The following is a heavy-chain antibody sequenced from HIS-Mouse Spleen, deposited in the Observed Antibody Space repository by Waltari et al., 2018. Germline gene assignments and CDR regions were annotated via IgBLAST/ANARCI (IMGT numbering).Heavy chain of an antibody. CDR3: AREIPYSSSWYDWYFDL. CDR2: IYYSGST. V-gene: IGHV4-39*07. J-gene: IGHJ2*01. CDR1: GGSISSSSYY. Sequence: QLQLQESGPGLVKPSETLSLTCTVSGGSISSSSYYWGWIRQPPGKGLEWIGSIYYSGSTYYNPSLKSRVTRSVETSKNQFSRKLSSVTAADTAVYYCAREIPYSSSWYDWYFDLWGRGTLVTVSS. D-gene: IGHD6-13*01.